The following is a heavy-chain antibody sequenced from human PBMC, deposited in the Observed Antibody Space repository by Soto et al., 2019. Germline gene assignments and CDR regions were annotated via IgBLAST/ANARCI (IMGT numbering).Heavy chain of an antibody. Sequence: VQLVESGGGVVQPGRSLRLSCAASGFTFSDYAMHWVRQAPGKGLEWVAVVSHDGRNTHYADSVKGRFTISRDSSKKTVSLERTSRRAEETGVYYCAKGGREWLVTSDFNYWGHGALVTVSS. D-gene: IGHD6-19*01. CDR2: VSHDGRNT. J-gene: IGHJ4*01. CDR3: AKGGREWLVTSDFNY. CDR1: GFTFSDYA. V-gene: IGHV3-30*18.